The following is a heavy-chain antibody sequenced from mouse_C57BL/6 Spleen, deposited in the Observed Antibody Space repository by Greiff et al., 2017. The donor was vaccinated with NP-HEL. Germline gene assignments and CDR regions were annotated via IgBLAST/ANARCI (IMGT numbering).Heavy chain of an antibody. CDR2: ISYDGSN. CDR3: SRFLGRDGYWYFEV. CDR1: GYSITSGYY. D-gene: IGHD4-1*01. V-gene: IGHV3-6*01. Sequence: DVKLQESGPGLVKPSQSLSLTCSVTGYSITSGYYWNWIRQFPGNKLEWMGYISYDGSNNYNPSLKNRISITRDTSKNQFFLKLNSVTTADTATYYWSRFLGRDGYWYFEVWGTGTTVTVSS. J-gene: IGHJ1*03.